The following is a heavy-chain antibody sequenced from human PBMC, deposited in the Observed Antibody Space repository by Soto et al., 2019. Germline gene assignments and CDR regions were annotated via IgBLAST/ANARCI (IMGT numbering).Heavy chain of an antibody. CDR3: ARHAVPSSGATDY. D-gene: IGHD6-19*01. J-gene: IGHJ4*02. Sequence: QLQLQESGPGLVKPSETLSLTCTVSGGSISSSSYYWGWIRQPPGKGLEWIGSIYDSGSSYSSPSLNGRATTPVDTSPPRFSPQLRSLTAADTAVYYCARHAVPSSGATDYWGQGTLVTASS. CDR2: IYDSGSS. V-gene: IGHV4-39*01. CDR1: GGSISSSSYY.